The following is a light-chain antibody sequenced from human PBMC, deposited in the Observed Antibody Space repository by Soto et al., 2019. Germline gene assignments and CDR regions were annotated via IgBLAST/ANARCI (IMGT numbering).Light chain of an antibody. V-gene: IGKV1-5*01. Sequence: DIEMTQSPSSLSAYVGDRVNITCRASQSISYYLNWYQQKPGRAPDLLMYGASSLQSGVPSRFSGSASGTEFTLTISSLQPDDFATYYCQQYNIYPWTFGQGTKVDIK. CDR2: GAS. CDR1: QSISYY. J-gene: IGKJ1*01. CDR3: QQYNIYPWT.